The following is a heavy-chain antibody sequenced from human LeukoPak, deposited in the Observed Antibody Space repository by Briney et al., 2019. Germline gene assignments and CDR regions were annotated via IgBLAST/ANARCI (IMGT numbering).Heavy chain of an antibody. CDR3: VVGGDYYYYMDV. J-gene: IGHJ6*03. Sequence: GGSLRLSCAVAGVKVSSKYFSWVRQAPGMGLQWVSVIYSDGTTNYADSVQGRFTISRDSSKKHLYLQMNRLTVEDTAVYYCVVGGDYYYYMDVWGKGTTVSVSS. V-gene: IGHV3-53*01. CDR2: IYSDGTT. CDR1: GVKVSSKY. D-gene: IGHD3-16*01.